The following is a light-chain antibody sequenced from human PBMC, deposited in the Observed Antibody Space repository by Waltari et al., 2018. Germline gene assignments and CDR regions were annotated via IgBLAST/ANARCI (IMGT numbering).Light chain of an antibody. V-gene: IGLV3-21*02. CDR2: LNS. CDR3: HVWDANTVM. J-gene: IGLJ3*02. Sequence: SSVLTQAPSVSVAPGQTATVTCGGDNIGSRSVHWYQQKPGRAPVLVVKLNSDRPSGIPSRVSGSRSGNAAALTISRVEAGDEADYYCHVWDANTVMFGGGTKLTVL. CDR1: NIGSRS.